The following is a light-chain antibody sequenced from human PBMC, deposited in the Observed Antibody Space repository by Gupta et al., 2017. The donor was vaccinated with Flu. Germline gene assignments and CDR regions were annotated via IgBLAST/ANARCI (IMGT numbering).Light chain of an antibody. CDR2: GAS. Sequence: IVMTPSPATLSVSPGERATLSCRASQSVSSNLAWYQQKPGQAPRLLIYGASTRATGIPTRFSGSGSGTEFTLTISSLQSEDFAVYYCQQYNNWPPRGSFGQGTKLEIK. CDR3: QQYNNWPPRGS. J-gene: IGKJ2*03. V-gene: IGKV3-15*01. CDR1: QSVSSN.